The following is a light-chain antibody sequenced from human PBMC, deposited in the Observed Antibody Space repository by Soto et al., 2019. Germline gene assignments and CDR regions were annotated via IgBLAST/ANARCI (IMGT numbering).Light chain of an antibody. V-gene: IGLV3-25*02. CDR1: ALPRQY. J-gene: IGLJ1*01. CDR3: QSADTSGNIEV. CDR2: QDT. Sequence: SYELTQPPSMSVSPGQTAVITCSGDALPRQYVYWFKQKPGQAPVLVIYQDTRRPPTIPARFSGSASGTTVSLTTSGVQADDEADYYCQSADTSGNIEVFGPGTKVTVL.